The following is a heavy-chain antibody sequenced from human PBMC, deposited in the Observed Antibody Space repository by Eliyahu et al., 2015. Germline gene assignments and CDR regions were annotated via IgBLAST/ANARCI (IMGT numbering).Heavy chain of an antibody. J-gene: IGHJ4*02. D-gene: IGHD4-17*01. CDR2: IYPGDSDT. CDR1: SSG. V-gene: IGHV5-51*01. Sequence: SSGVGWVRQLPGKGLEWMGIIYPGDSDTRYSPSFQGQVTISADKSISTAYLQWSSLKASDTAMYYCARLDYGDHIYYFDYWGQGTLVTVSS. CDR3: ARLDYGDHIYYFDY.